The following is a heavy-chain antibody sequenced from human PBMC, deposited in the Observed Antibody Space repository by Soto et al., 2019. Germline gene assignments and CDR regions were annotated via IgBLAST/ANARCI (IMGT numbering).Heavy chain of an antibody. CDR2: IKSKTDGGTT. CDR1: GFTFSNAW. V-gene: IGHV3-15*01. Sequence: PGGSLRLSCAASGFTFSNAWMSWVRQAPGKGLEWVGRIKSKTDGGTTDYAAPVKGRFTISRDDSKNTLYLQMNSLKTEDTAVYYCXTDRSGSTVLYYYGMDVWGRGTTVTVSS. D-gene: IGHD4-17*01. J-gene: IGHJ6*02. CDR3: XTDRSGSTVLYYYGMDV.